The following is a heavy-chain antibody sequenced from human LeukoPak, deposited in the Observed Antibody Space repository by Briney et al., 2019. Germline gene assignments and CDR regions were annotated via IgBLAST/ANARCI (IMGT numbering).Heavy chain of an antibody. CDR3: ARDAGTTVVKVWRHAFDI. J-gene: IGHJ3*02. V-gene: IGHV4-59*12. CDR1: GGSISSYY. Sequence: SETLSLTCTVSGGSISSYYWSWIRQPPGKGLEWIGYIYYSGSTNYNPSLKSRVTISVDTSKNQFSPKLSSVTAADTAVYYCARDAGTTVVKVWRHAFDIWGQGTMVAVSS. D-gene: IGHD4-23*01. CDR2: IYYSGST.